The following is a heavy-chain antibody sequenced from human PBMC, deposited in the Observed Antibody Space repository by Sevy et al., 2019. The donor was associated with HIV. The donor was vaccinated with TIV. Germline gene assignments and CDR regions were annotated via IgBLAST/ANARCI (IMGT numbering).Heavy chain of an antibody. CDR3: ASPTYYDFWGGSHYYGMDV. CDR2: INSEGSST. J-gene: IGHJ6*02. CDR1: GFTFSSYW. D-gene: IGHD3-3*01. Sequence: GGSLRLSCAASGFTFSSYWMHWVRQAPGKGLVWVSRINSEGSSTSYADSVKGRFTISRDNAKNTLYLQMNSLRAEDTAVYYCASPTYYDFWGGSHYYGMDVWGQGTTVTVSS. V-gene: IGHV3-74*01.